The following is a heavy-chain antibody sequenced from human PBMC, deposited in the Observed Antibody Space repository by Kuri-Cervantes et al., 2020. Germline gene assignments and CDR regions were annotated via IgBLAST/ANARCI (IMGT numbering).Heavy chain of an antibody. CDR1: GYTFTGYY. CDR2: INPNSGGT. V-gene: IGHV1-2*02. Sequence: ASVKVSCKASGYTFTGYYMHWVRQAPGQGLEWMGWINPNSGGTNYAQKFQGRVTMTRDTSISTACMEVGRLRSDDTAVYYCARAGERGWWSHHYQYYVDVWGKGTTVTVSS. D-gene: IGHD2-8*02. J-gene: IGHJ6*03. CDR3: ARAGERGWWSHHYQYYVDV.